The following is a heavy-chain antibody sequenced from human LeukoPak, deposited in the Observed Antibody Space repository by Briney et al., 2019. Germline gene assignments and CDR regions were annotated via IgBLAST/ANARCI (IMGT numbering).Heavy chain of an antibody. CDR2: IKQDGSEK. J-gene: IGHJ4*02. Sequence: GGSLRLSCAASGFTFSTYWMHWVRQAPGKGLEWVANIKQDGSEKYYVDSVKGRFTISRDNAKNSLYLQMNSLRAEDTAVYYCARPMVVTALFASDYWGQGILVTVSS. V-gene: IGHV3-7*01. D-gene: IGHD2-21*02. CDR1: GFTFSTYW. CDR3: ARPMVVTALFASDY.